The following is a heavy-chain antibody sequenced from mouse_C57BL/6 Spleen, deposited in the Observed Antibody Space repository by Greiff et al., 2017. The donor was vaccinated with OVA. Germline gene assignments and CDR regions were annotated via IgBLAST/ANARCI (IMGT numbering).Heavy chain of an antibody. Sequence: QVQLQQPGAELVKPGASVKLSCKASGYTFTSYWMHWVKQRPGQGLEWIGMIHPNSGSTNYNEKFKSKATLTVDKSSSTASMQLSSLTSEDSAVYYCARGDRGDAMDYWGQGTSVTVSS. CDR1: GYTFTSYW. CDR2: IHPNSGST. J-gene: IGHJ4*01. CDR3: ARGDRGDAMDY. V-gene: IGHV1-64*01.